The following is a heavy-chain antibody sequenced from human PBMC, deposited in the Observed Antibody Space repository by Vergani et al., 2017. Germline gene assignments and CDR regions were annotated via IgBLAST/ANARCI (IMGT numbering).Heavy chain of an antibody. Sequence: EVRLFESGGGFVQPGGSLRISCAASGFPFNIYAMSWVRQAPGKGLEWVSTITYNGGRTYYADSVTGRFTISRDNSKNTLFLQLKTLRAEDTGVYYCAKDYNIMGALHYWGQGTLVAVSS. CDR2: ITYNGGRT. J-gene: IGHJ4*02. V-gene: IGHV3-23*01. D-gene: IGHD5-12*01. CDR3: AKDYNIMGALHY. CDR1: GFPFNIYA.